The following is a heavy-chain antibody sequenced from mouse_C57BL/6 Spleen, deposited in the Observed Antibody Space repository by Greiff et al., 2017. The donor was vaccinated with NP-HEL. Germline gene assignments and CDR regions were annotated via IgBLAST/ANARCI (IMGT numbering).Heavy chain of an antibody. CDR3: ARPRSTMVTARTQGRLAY. J-gene: IGHJ3*01. CDR2: ISRGGGNT. Sequence: EVQVVESGGGLVKPGGSLKLSCAASGFTFSSYTMSWVRQTPEKRLEWVATISRGGGNTYYPDSLKGRFTISRDNAKNTLYLQMSSLRSEDTALYYCARPRSTMVTARTQGRLAYWGQRTLVTVSA. CDR1: GFTFSSYT. D-gene: IGHD2-2*01. V-gene: IGHV5-9*01.